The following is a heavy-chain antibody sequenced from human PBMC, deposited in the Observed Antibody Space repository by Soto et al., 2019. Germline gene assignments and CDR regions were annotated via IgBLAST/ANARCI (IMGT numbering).Heavy chain of an antibody. CDR2: IYKSGST. J-gene: IGHJ4*02. V-gene: IGHV4-59*01. CDR1: SGSISGYS. CDR3: ARGVPNCSSSSCYFDY. Sequence: SETLSLTCTGSSGSISGYSWTWIRQPPGKGLEWIGYIYKSGSTTYNPSLKSRVTMSVDTSKSQLSLKLTSVTAADTAVYYCARGVPNCSSSSCYFDYWSQGALVTVSS. D-gene: IGHD2-2*01.